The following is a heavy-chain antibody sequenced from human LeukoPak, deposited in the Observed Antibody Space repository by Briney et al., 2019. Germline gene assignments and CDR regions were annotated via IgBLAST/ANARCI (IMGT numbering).Heavy chain of an antibody. CDR1: GFTLSSYA. CDR2: IDVTTGGS. V-gene: IGHV3-23*01. CDR3: AKVNYYQPYF. J-gene: IGHJ4*02. D-gene: IGHD2-2*01. Sequence: GGSLRLSCAASGFTLSSYAVSWVRQAPGKGLEWVSTIDVTTGGSYYADSVKGRFTISRGTFQNTLYLRLNSLRVDDTAVYYCAKVNYYQPYFWGQGTLVTVSS.